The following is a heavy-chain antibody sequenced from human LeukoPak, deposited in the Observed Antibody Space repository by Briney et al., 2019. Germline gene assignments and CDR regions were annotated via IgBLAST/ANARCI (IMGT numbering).Heavy chain of an antibody. CDR1: GGSISSSSYY. CDR3: ARRGYCSSTSCYQTEYNWFDP. J-gene: IGHJ5*02. D-gene: IGHD2-2*01. Sequence: PSETLSLTCTVSGGSISSSSYYWGWIRQPPGKGLEWIGSIYYSGSTYYNPSLKSRVTISVDTSKNQFSLKLSSVTAADTAVYYCARRGYCSSTSCYQTEYNWFDPWGQGTLVTVSS. CDR2: IYYSGST. V-gene: IGHV4-39*07.